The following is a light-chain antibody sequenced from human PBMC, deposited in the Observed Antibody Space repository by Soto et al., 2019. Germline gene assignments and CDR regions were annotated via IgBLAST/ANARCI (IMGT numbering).Light chain of an antibody. CDR2: GAT. CDR1: QRVSGSS. CDR3: QQYGNSPS. J-gene: IGKJ2*01. Sequence: VLTQSPGILSLSPGDRATLSCRSSQRVSGSSLAWYQQKPGQAPRVLFYGATTRATGVPDRFSANGSGADFTLTLSRLESGDFGVYHCQQYGNSPSFGPGTKLEIK. V-gene: IGKV3-20*01.